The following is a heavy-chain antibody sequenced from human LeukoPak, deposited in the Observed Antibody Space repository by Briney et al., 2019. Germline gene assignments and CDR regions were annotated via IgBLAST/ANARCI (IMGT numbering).Heavy chain of an antibody. V-gene: IGHV2-5*01. Sequence: SGPTLVNPTQTLTLACTFSGFSLTTRRVGVGWIRQPPGKALEWLALIYWNDDQRINSALKTRLTITKDTSQNQVVLRMTNMDPVDTATYYCAHPLEVQWLVAFDNWGQGTLVTVSS. D-gene: IGHD6-19*01. CDR2: IYWNDDQ. CDR1: GFSLTTRRVG. CDR3: AHPLEVQWLVAFDN. J-gene: IGHJ4*02.